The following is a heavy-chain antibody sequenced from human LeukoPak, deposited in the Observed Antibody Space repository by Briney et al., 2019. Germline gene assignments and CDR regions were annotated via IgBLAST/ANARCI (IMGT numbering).Heavy chain of an antibody. D-gene: IGHD3-22*01. CDR1: GYTFTSYG. CDR3: ARAMIVVDNYYYYGMDV. Sequence: ASVKVSCKASGYTFTSYGISWVRQAPGQGLEWMGWISAYNGNTNYAQKLQGGVTMTTDTSTSTAYMELRSLRSDDTAVYYCARAMIVVDNYYYYGMDVWGQGTTVTVSS. J-gene: IGHJ6*02. CDR2: ISAYNGNT. V-gene: IGHV1-18*01.